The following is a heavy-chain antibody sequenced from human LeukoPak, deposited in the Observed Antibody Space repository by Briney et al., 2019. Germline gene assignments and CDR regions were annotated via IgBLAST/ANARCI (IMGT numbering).Heavy chain of an antibody. D-gene: IGHD5-18*01. CDR1: GGSISGYY. CDR2: IYANGGT. J-gene: IGHJ1*01. CDR3: ARDFTRNSYAVAEFFHP. V-gene: IGHV4-4*07. Sequence: TLSLTRSLSGGSISGYYWDSIPQSARKRLEWIGRIYANGGTNYNPSLTSLVSMSQDTCKHQFSPKMPSVTPPGTALYISARDFTRNSYAVAEFFHPRGQGTLVSVSS.